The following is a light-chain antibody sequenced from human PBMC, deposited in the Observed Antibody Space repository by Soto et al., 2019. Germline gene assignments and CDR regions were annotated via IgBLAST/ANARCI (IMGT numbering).Light chain of an antibody. V-gene: IGKV3-15*01. CDR3: QQYNSWPLT. Sequence: ETVMTQSPATLSMSPGERATLSCRASQSLNSDLAWYQQKPGQAPRLLIYGASTRATGIPGRCSGSGSGTEFTLTISSLQSEDFAVYYCQQYNSWPLTFGGGTKVDIK. CDR1: QSLNSD. J-gene: IGKJ4*01. CDR2: GAS.